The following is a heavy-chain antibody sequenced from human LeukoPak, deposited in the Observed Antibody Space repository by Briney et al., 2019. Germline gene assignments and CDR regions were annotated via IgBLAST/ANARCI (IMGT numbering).Heavy chain of an antibody. CDR3: ARERSSIAARPDAFDI. V-gene: IGHV1-8*01. CDR1: GYTFTSYD. D-gene: IGHD6-6*01. J-gene: IGHJ3*02. Sequence: ASVKVSCKASGYTFTSYDINWVRQATGQGLEWMGWMNPNSGNTGYAQKFQGRVTMTRDTSISTAYMELGRLRSDDTAVYYCARERSSIAARPDAFDIWGQGTMVTVSS. CDR2: MNPNSGNT.